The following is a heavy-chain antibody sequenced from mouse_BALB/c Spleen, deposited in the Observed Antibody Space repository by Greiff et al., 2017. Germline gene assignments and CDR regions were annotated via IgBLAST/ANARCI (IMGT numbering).Heavy chain of an antibody. V-gene: IGHV1-5*01. Sequence: EVQLQQSGTVLARPGASVKMSCKASGYSFTSYWMHWVKQRPGQGLEWIGAIYPGNSDTSYNQKFKGKAKLTAVTSASTAYMELSSLTNEDSAVYYCTRDPYYGPFAYWGQGTLVTVSA. CDR2: IYPGNSDT. CDR1: GYSFTSYW. CDR3: TRDPYYGPFAY. J-gene: IGHJ3*01. D-gene: IGHD1-2*01.